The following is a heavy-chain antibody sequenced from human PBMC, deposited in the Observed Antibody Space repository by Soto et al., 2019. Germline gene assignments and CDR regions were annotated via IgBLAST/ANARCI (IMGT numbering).Heavy chain of an antibody. J-gene: IGHJ4*02. CDR2: ISSSGSTI. CDR3: ARDLSLVAVAAYFDY. CDR1: GFNFSDYY. V-gene: IGHV3-11*01. Sequence: QVQLVESGGGLVKPGGSLRLSCAASGFNFSDYYMRWIRQATGKGLEWVSYISSSGSTIYYADSVKGRFTISRDNAKNSLYLQMNSLRAEDTAVYYCARDLSLVAVAAYFDYWGQGTLVTVSS. D-gene: IGHD6-19*01.